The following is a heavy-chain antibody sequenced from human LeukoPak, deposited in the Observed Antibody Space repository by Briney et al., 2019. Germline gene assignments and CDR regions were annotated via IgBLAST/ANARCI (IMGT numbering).Heavy chain of an antibody. V-gene: IGHV3-23*01. CDR3: AKDPYGSGSYYPSRISN. CDR2: ISGSGGST. CDR1: GFTFSSYA. D-gene: IGHD3-10*01. Sequence: PGGSLRLSCAASGFTFSSYAMSWVRQAPGKGLEWVSAISGSGGSTYYADSVKGRFTISRDNSKNTLYLQMNSLRAEDTAVYYCAKDPYGSGSYYPSRISNWDQGTLVTVSS. J-gene: IGHJ4*02.